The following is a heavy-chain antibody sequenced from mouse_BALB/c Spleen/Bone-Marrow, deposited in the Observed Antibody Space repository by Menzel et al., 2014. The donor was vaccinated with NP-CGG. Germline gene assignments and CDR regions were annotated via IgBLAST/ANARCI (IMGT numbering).Heavy chain of an antibody. J-gene: IGHJ2*01. CDR3: AIHHMFAYYIDC. V-gene: IGHV1S130*01. CDR1: GYTFTSSW. CDR2: IHPNSGNT. Sequence: QVHEKQSGSVLVRPGASVKLSCKASGYTFTSSWMHWAKQRPGQGLEWIGEIHPNSGNTNYNEKFMGKATLTVDTSSTTSYEDLSSLTAGDSAVYICAIHHMFAYYIDCLGQGTTLTVSS.